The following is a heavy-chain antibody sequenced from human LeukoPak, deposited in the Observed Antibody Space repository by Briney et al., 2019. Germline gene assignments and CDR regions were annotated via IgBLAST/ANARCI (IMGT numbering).Heavy chain of an antibody. D-gene: IGHD1-26*01. Sequence: ASVKVSCKASGYTFTGYYMHWVRQAPGQGLEWMGWINPNSGGTNYAQKFQGRVTMTRDTSISTAYMALSRLRSDDTAVYYCAREGQYSGSYLDLDYWGQGTLVTVSS. V-gene: IGHV1-2*02. J-gene: IGHJ4*02. CDR2: INPNSGGT. CDR1: GYTFTGYY. CDR3: AREGQYSGSYLDLDY.